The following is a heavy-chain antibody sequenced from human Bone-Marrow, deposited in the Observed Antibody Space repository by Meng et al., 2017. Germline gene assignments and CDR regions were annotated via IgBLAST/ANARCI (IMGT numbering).Heavy chain of an antibody. CDR2: ISSSSSYI. CDR3: ARPDNHRYYYDSSGYYIFDY. CDR1: GFTFSSYS. D-gene: IGHD3-22*01. V-gene: IGHV3-21*01. Sequence: GESLKISCAASGFTFSSYSMNWVRQAPGKGLEWVSSISSSSSYIYYADSVKGRFTISRDNAKNSLYLQMNSLRAEDTAVYYCARPDNHRYYYDSSGYYIFDYWGQGTLVTVSS. J-gene: IGHJ4*02.